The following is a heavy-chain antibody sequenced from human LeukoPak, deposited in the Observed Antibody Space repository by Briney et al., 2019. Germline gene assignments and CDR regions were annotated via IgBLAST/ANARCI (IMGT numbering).Heavy chain of an antibody. CDR1: GLTFSSYA. CDR3: AKDRLPAYYDFWSGYLRGGSCYSYRV. V-gene: IGHV3-23*01. Sequence: GGSLRLSCAASGLTFSSYAMSWVRQAPGKGLEWVSAISGSGGSTYYADSVKGRFTISRDNSKNTLYLQMNSLRAEDTAVYYCAKDRLPAYYDFWSGYLRGGSCYSYRVWGQGTLVTVSS. CDR2: ISGSGGST. J-gene: IGHJ4*02. D-gene: IGHD3-3*01.